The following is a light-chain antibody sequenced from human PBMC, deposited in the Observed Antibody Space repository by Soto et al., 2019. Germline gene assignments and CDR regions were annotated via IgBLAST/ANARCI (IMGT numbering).Light chain of an antibody. V-gene: IGLV1-36*01. CDR2: YDD. CDR3: AAWDDSLNGPV. J-gene: IGLJ2*01. CDR1: SSNIGNNA. Sequence: QSVLTQPPSVSEAPRQRVTISCSGSSSNIGNNAVNWYQQLPGKAPKLLIYYDDLLPSGVSDRFSGSKSGTSASLAISGLQSEDEADYYCAAWDDSLNGPVFGGATNLTVL.